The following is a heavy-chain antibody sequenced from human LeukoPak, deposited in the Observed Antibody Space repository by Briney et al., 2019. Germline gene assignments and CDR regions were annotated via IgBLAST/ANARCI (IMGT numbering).Heavy chain of an antibody. CDR1: GGSISSSSYY. Sequence: SEXLSLTCTVSGGSISSSSYYWGWGRQPPGKGREWVGSIYYSGSTYDNPSIKSRVTISVDTSKNQFSLKLSSVTAADTAVYYCARANYYDSSGYQYYFDYWGQGTLVTVSS. V-gene: IGHV4-39*01. CDR3: ARANYYDSSGYQYYFDY. CDR2: IYYSGST. D-gene: IGHD3-22*01. J-gene: IGHJ4*02.